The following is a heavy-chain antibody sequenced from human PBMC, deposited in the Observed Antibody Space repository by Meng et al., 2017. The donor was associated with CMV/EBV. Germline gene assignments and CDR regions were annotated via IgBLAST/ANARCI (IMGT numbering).Heavy chain of an antibody. D-gene: IGHD5-12*01. Sequence: GESLKISCAASGFTFSSYAMSWVRQAPGKGLEWVAFIRYDGSNKYYADSVKGRFTISRDNSKNTLYLQMNSLRAEDTAVYYCAKDHRQYGGYRGYGSYWGQGTLVTVSS. CDR1: GFTFSSYA. V-gene: IGHV3-30*02. CDR2: IRYDGSNK. J-gene: IGHJ4*02. CDR3: AKDHRQYGGYRGYGSY.